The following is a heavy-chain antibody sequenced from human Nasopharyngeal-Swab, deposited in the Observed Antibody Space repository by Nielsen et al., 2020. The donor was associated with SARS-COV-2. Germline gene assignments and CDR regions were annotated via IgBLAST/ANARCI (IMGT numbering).Heavy chain of an antibody. CDR1: GDSISSDKW. V-gene: IGHV4-4*02. CDR3: ARGGDWRFYY. Sequence: SETLSLTCAVSGDSISSDKWWTWVRQPPGKGLEWIGEIHHRRGSNYNPSLRSRVTMSVDKSKNQFSLMVMSVTAADTAVYYCARGGDWRFYYWGQGALFTVSS. D-gene: IGHD2-21*02. J-gene: IGHJ4*02. CDR2: IHHRRGS.